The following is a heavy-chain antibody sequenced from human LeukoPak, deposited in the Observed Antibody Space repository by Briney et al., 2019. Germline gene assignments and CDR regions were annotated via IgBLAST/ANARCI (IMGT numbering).Heavy chain of an antibody. CDR2: IYHSGST. D-gene: IGHD4-23*01. V-gene: IGHV4-4*02. J-gene: IGHJ4*02. Sequence: SGTLSLTCAVSGGSISSSNWWSWVRQPPGKGLEWIGEIYHSGSTNYNPSLKSRVTISVDKSKNQFSLKLSSVTAADTAVYYCARRSYGGLYYCDYWGQGTLVTVSS. CDR3: ARRSYGGLYYCDY. CDR1: GGSISSSNW.